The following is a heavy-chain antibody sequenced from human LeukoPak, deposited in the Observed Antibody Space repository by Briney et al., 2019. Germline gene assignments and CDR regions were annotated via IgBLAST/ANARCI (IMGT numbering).Heavy chain of an antibody. D-gene: IGHD2-15*01. CDR3: ARYCNDGSCLSKALDI. Sequence: PSETLSLTCSVSGGSITNCFWSWIRQPPGKGLEFIGYIHYSGSTNYNAALKSRVTISVDSSKNQFSLKLTSVTAADTAVYYCARYCNDGSCLSKALDIWGQGTLVTVSS. J-gene: IGHJ3*02. V-gene: IGHV4-59*01. CDR1: GGSITNCF. CDR2: IHYSGST.